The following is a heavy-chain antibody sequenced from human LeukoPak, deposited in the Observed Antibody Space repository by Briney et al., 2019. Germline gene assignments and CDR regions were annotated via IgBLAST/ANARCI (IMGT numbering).Heavy chain of an antibody. CDR2: IRYDGSNK. J-gene: IGHJ4*02. D-gene: IGHD2-2*01. V-gene: IGHV3-30*02. CDR3: AKDATYCSSTSCYYGVY. CDR1: GFSVSGIH. Sequence: PGGSLRLSCVASGFSVSGIHMNWVRQAPGKGLEWVAFIRYDGSNKYYADSVKGRFTISRDNSKNTLYLQMNSLRAEDTAVYYCAKDATYCSSTSCYYGVYWGQGTLVTVSS.